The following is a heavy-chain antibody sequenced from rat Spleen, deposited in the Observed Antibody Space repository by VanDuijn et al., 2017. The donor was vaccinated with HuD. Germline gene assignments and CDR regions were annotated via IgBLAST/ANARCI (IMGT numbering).Heavy chain of an antibody. CDR2: ISYDGTST. CDR3: ARHRVPGYMFDY. V-gene: IGHV5-29*01. J-gene: IGHJ2*01. D-gene: IGHD1-4*01. Sequence: EVQLVESDGGLVQPGRSLKLSCAASGFTFSDYFMAWVRQAPAKGLEWVATISYDGTSTYYRDSVKGRFTISRDNAKSTLYLQMDGLRSEDTATYYCARHRVPGYMFDYWGQGVMVTVSS. CDR1: GFTFSDYF.